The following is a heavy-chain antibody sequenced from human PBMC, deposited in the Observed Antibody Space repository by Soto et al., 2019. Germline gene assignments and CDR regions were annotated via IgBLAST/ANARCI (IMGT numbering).Heavy chain of an antibody. CDR3: ARDGFGESIPGMIYYYYGMDV. D-gene: IGHD3-10*01. CDR2: IWYDGSNK. CDR1: GFTFSSYG. V-gene: IGHV3-33*01. Sequence: GGSLRLSCAASGFTFSSYGMHWVRQAPGKGLEWVAVIWYDGSNKYYADSVKGRFTISRDNSKNTLYLQMNSLRAEDTAVYYCARDGFGESIPGMIYYYYGMDVWGQGTTVTVSS. J-gene: IGHJ6*02.